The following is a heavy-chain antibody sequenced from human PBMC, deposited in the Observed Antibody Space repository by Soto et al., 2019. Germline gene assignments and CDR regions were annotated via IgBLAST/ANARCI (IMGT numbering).Heavy chain of an antibody. V-gene: IGHV4-34*01. D-gene: IGHD3-3*01. CDR3: ATRITVFGLLIPPFDP. CDR2: INHTGGT. CDR1: GGSVNGYY. J-gene: IGHJ5*02. Sequence: SETLSLTCAVYGGSVNGYYWNWIRRPPGKGLEWIGEINHTGGTHYNPSLKSRVTMSVDTSKNQFSLRLSSVTEADTAIYYCATRITVFGLLIPPFDPWGQGTQVTVSS.